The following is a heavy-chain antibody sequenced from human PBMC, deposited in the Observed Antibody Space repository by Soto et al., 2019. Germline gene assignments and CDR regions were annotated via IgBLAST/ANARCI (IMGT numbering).Heavy chain of an antibody. CDR3: ARDARYDSSGYYYA. CDR2: IWYDGSNK. Sequence: QVQLVESGGGVVQPGRSLRLSCAASGFTFSNYGMQWVRQAPGKGLEWVAVIWYDGSNKYYADSVKGRFTISRDNSKNTLYLQMNSLRAEDTAEYYCARDARYDSSGYYYAGGQGTLVTVSS. J-gene: IGHJ4*02. CDR1: GFTFSNYG. V-gene: IGHV3-33*01. D-gene: IGHD3-22*01.